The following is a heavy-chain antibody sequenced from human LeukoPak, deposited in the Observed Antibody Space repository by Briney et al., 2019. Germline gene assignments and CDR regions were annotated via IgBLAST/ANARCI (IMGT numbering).Heavy chain of an antibody. CDR2: IYSSGST. V-gene: IGHV4-4*07. J-gene: IGHJ4*02. D-gene: IGHD4-23*01. CDR3: ARGGKATVVTM. Sequence: PSETLSLTCTVSGGSINSYYWSWIRQPAGKGLEWIGRIYSSGSTNYNPSLKSRVSMSVDTSKNQFSLKLPSVTAADTAVYYCARGGKATVVTMWGQGILVTVSS. CDR1: GGSINSYY.